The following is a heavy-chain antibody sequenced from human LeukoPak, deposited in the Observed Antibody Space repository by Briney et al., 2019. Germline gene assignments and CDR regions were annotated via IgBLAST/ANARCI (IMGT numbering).Heavy chain of an antibody. CDR1: DGSISSYY. Sequence: SETLSLTCTVSDGSISSYYWSWIRQPPGKGLEWIGYIYYSGSTNYNPSLKSRVTISIDTSKNQFSLKLSSVTAADTAVYYCARGLGSYYRYSYDYWGQGTLVTVSS. D-gene: IGHD5-18*01. CDR2: IYYSGST. CDR3: ARGLGSYYRYSYDY. J-gene: IGHJ4*02. V-gene: IGHV4-59*01.